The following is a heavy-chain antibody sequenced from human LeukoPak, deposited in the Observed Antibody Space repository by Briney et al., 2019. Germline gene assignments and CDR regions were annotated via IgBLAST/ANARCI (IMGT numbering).Heavy chain of an antibody. V-gene: IGHV3-33*01. CDR1: GFTFSSYG. CDR3: ARGTWDY. J-gene: IGHJ4*02. Sequence: PGRSLRLSCAASGFTFSSYGMHWVRQVPGKGLEWVAVIWYDGSNKYYADSVKGRFTISRDNSKNTLYLQMNSLRAEDTAVYYYARGTWDYWGQGTLVTVSS. CDR2: IWYDGSNK.